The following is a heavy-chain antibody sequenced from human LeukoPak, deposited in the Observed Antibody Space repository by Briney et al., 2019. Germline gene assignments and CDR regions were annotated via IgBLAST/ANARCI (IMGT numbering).Heavy chain of an antibody. V-gene: IGHV1-18*04. CDR1: GYTFTRYN. Sequence: ASVKVSCKASGYTFTRYNIGWVRQAPGQGLEWMGWISGYNGHTNYARRLQGRVTMTTDTSTSTAYLELRSLRSDDTAVFNCARRSTTMTDDYFDYWGQGTLVIVSS. D-gene: IGHD2-21*02. CDR2: ISGYNGHT. CDR3: ARRSTTMTDDYFDY. J-gene: IGHJ4*02.